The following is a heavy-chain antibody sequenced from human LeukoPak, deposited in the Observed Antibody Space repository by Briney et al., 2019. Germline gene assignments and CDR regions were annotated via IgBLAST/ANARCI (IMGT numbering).Heavy chain of an antibody. CDR1: GCSISSGYY. Sequence: PSETLSLTCTVSGCSISSGYYWGWIRQPPGKGLEWIGSIYHSGSTYYNPSPKSRVTISVDTSKNQFSLKLSSVTAADTAVYYCARDAVVLYGSGGYTWFDPWGQGTLVTVSS. V-gene: IGHV4-38-2*02. CDR3: ARDAVVLYGSGGYTWFDP. D-gene: IGHD3-10*01. CDR2: IYHSGST. J-gene: IGHJ5*02.